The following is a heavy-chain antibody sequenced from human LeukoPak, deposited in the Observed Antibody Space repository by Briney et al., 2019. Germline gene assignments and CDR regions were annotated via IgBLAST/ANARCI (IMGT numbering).Heavy chain of an antibody. J-gene: IGHJ4*02. V-gene: IGHV4-61*01. CDR1: GGSISSGSYY. D-gene: IGHD2-2*01. Sequence: PSETLSLTCTVSGGSISSGSYYWSWIRQSPGKGPEWIGYIYNSGSTNYNPSLKSRVTISLDTSKKQFSLKLTSVTAADTAIYYCATEYCASSSCRFDSRGQGTLVTVSS. CDR2: IYNSGST. CDR3: ATEYCASSSCRFDS.